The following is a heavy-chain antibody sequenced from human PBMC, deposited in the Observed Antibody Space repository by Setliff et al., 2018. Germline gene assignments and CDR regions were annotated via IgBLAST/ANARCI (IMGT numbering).Heavy chain of an antibody. V-gene: IGHV4-4*07. D-gene: IGHD3-10*01. CDR1: GGSISSYY. J-gene: IGHJ6*03. CDR2: VYTTGST. Sequence: PSETLSLTCTVSGGSISSYYWSWIRQSAGKGLEWIGRVYTTGSTAFNPSLNSRVTMSLDKSKNQFSLKLYSVTAADTAVYFCARVRITPYCMDVWGKGTTVTVSS. CDR3: ARVRITPYCMDV.